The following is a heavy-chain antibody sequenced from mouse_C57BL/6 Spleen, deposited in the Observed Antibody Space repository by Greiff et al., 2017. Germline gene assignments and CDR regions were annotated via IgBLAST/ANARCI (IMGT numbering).Heavy chain of an antibody. Sequence: VKLQESGPELVKPGASVKLSCKASGYTFTSYDINWVKQRPGQGLEWIGWIYPRDGSTKYNEKFKGKATLTVDTSSSTAYMELHSLTSEDSAVYVCAGRTVVARGDMDYWGQGTSVTVAS. CDR3: AGRTVVARGDMDY. CDR2: IYPRDGST. D-gene: IGHD1-1*01. CDR1: GYTFTSYD. J-gene: IGHJ4*01. V-gene: IGHV1-85*01.